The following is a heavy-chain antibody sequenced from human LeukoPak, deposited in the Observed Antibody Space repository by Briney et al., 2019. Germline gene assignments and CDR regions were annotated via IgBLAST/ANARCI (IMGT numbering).Heavy chain of an antibody. Sequence: SETLSLTCAVYGGSFSGYYWSWIRQPPGKGLEWIGEINHSGSTNYNPSLKSRVTISVDTSKNQFSLKLSSVTAADTAVYYCARVQQQLVLVWGQGTLVTVSS. CDR3: ARVQQQLVLV. D-gene: IGHD6-13*01. CDR2: INHSGST. CDR1: GGSFSGYY. J-gene: IGHJ4*02. V-gene: IGHV4-34*01.